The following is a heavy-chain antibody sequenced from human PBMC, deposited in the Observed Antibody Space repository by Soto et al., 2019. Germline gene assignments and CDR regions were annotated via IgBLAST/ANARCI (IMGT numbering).Heavy chain of an antibody. Sequence: ASVKVSCKASGYTFTNYGSIWGRQAPGQGLEWMGWISAYNGNTNYAQKLQGRVTMTTDTSTSTAYMELRSLRSDDTAVYYCARDFGRRQANWFDPWGQGTLVTVSS. J-gene: IGHJ5*02. D-gene: IGHD3-3*01. CDR1: GYTFTNYG. V-gene: IGHV1-18*01. CDR2: ISAYNGNT. CDR3: ARDFGRRQANWFDP.